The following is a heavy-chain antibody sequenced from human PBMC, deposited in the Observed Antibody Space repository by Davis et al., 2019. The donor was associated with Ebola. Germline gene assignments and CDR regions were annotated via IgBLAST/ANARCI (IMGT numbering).Heavy chain of an antibody. V-gene: IGHV1-69*13. Sequence: AASVKVSCKASGGTFSSYAISWVRQAPGQGLEWMGGIIPIFGTANYAQKFQGRVTITADESTSTAYMELSSLRSEDTAVYYCARVLRIAVAGYYYYGMDVWGQGTTVTVSS. D-gene: IGHD6-19*01. CDR3: ARVLRIAVAGYYYYGMDV. CDR2: IIPIFGTA. CDR1: GGTFSSYA. J-gene: IGHJ6*02.